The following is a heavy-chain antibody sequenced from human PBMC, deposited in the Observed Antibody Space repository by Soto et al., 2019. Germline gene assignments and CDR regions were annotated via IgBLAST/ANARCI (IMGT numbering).Heavy chain of an antibody. Sequence: ASVKVSCKASGYTFTSYGISWVRQAPGQRLEWMGWINAGNGNTKYSQKFQGRVTITRDTSASTAYMELSSLRSEDTAVCYCAVEAHSYYDILTGYYRVRYYYYYGMDVWGQGTTVTVSS. CDR3: AVEAHSYYDILTGYYRVRYYYYYGMDV. D-gene: IGHD3-9*01. CDR2: INAGNGNT. CDR1: GYTFTSYG. J-gene: IGHJ6*02. V-gene: IGHV1-3*01.